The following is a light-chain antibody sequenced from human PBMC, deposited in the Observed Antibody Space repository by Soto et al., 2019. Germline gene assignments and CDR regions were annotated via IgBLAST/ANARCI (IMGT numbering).Light chain of an antibody. J-gene: IGKJ1*01. V-gene: IGKV3-15*01. Sequence: ERVVRQSPATLSVSPKKRDTLSCRASQSVSSTLAWYQQQPGQAPRLLFYGATTTAAGLPAMFSGSGSGKEFTLTISGLPYEDLAVYCCQQYGSPGTFGQGTKVDIK. CDR3: QQYGSPGT. CDR1: QSVSST. CDR2: GAT.